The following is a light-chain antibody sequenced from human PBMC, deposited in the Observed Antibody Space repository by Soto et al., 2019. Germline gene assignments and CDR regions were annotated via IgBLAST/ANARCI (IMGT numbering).Light chain of an antibody. V-gene: IGKV3-11*01. CDR3: QQRTNWAWT. J-gene: IGKJ1*01. CDR2: DAS. Sequence: ETVLTQSPATLSLSPGERATLSCRASQSISSFLAWYQQQPGQAPRLLIYDASNRTTGIPARFSGSGSGTDFSLTISSLEPEDFAVYYCQQRTNWAWTFGQGTKVEIK. CDR1: QSISSF.